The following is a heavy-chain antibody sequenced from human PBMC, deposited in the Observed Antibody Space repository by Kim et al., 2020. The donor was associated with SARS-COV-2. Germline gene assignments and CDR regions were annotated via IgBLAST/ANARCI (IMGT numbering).Heavy chain of an antibody. Sequence: GWSLRLSCAASGFTFSSYAMSWVRQAPGKGLEWVSAISGSGGSTYYADSVKGRFTISRDNSKNTLYLQMNSLRAEDTAVYYCAKLPLWGVVVPAATYIDYWGQGTLVTVSS. J-gene: IGHJ4*02. V-gene: IGHV3-23*01. D-gene: IGHD2-2*01. CDR1: GFTFSSYA. CDR3: AKLPLWGVVVPAATYIDY. CDR2: ISGSGGST.